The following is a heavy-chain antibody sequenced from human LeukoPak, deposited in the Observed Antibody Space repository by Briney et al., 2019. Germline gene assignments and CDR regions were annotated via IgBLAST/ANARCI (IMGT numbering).Heavy chain of an antibody. V-gene: IGHV2-70*04. D-gene: IGHD6-19*01. CDR1: GFSLSTSGMR. CDR3: ARMVLSSGWYFDY. Sequence: SGPTLVNPTQTLTLTCTFSGFSLSTSGMRVSWIRQPPGKALEWLARIDWDDDKFYSTSLKTRLTISKDTSKNQVVLTMTNMDPLDTATYYCARMVLSSGWYFDYWGQGTLVTVSS. CDR2: IDWDDDK. J-gene: IGHJ4*02.